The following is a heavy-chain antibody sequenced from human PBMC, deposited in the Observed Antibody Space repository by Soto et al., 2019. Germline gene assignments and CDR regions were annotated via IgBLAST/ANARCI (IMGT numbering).Heavy chain of an antibody. V-gene: IGHV1-3*01. D-gene: IGHD5-12*01. CDR2: INAGNGDT. CDR1: GITFTTCA. CDR3: ARAITGYVT. Sequence: ASVEVSCKASGITFTTCAIHWARQAPGQRLEWMGWINAGNGDTRYSQKFQGRVTLTRDTSASTAYMDLSSLRSEDTAIYYCARAITGYVTWGQGTLVTVSS. J-gene: IGHJ5*02.